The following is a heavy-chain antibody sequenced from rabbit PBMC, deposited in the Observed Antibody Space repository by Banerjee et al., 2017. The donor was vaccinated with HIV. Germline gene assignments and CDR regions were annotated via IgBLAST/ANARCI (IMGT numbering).Heavy chain of an antibody. V-gene: IGHV1S43*01. CDR1: GFTVSSVYW. CDR2: IYTSSGST. CDR3: ARETYDDYGNYDL. D-gene: IGHD2-1*01. Sequence: QEQLEESGGGLVKPGASLTLTCTASGFTVSSVYWICWVRQAPGKGLEWIACIYTSSGSTWYASWARGRFTISKSTSLNTVTLQMTSLTAADTATYFCARETYDDYGNYDLWGPGTLVTVS. J-gene: IGHJ4*01.